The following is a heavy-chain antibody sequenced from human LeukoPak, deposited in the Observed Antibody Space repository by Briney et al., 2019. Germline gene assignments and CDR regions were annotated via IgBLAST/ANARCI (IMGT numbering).Heavy chain of an antibody. CDR3: ATASGSYYAEYFQH. J-gene: IGHJ1*01. V-gene: IGHV1-2*02. Sequence: GASVKVSRKASGYTFTGYYMHWVRQAPGQGLEWMGWINPNSGGTNYAQKFQGRVTMTRDTSISTAYMELSRLRSDDTAVYYCATASGSYYAEYFQHWGQGTLVTVSS. CDR1: GYTFTGYY. D-gene: IGHD1-26*01. CDR2: INPNSGGT.